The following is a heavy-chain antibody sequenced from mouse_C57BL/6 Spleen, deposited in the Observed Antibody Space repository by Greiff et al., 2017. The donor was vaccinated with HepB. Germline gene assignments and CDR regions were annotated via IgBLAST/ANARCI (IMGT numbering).Heavy chain of an antibody. V-gene: IGHV1-81*01. J-gene: IGHJ4*01. Sequence: VKLQESGAELARPGASVKLSCKASGYTFTSYGISWVKQRTGQGLEWIGEIYPRSGNTYYNEKFKGKATLTADKSSSTAYMELRSLTSEDSAVYFCARRAYYGSSYVLYYAMDYWGQGTSVTVSS. CDR1: GYTFTSYG. CDR3: ARRAYYGSSYVLYYAMDY. D-gene: IGHD1-1*01. CDR2: IYPRSGNT.